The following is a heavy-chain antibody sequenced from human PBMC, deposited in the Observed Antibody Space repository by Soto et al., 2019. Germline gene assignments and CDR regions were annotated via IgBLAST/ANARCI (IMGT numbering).Heavy chain of an antibody. Sequence: KTSETLSLTCTVSGGSISSYYWSWIRQHPGKGLEWIGYIYYSGSTNYNPSLKSRVTISVDTSKNQFSLKLSSVTAADTAVYYCARSLGHYYGSGDHPFDYWGQGTLVTVSS. D-gene: IGHD3-10*01. V-gene: IGHV4-59*01. CDR1: GGSISSYY. CDR3: ARSLGHYYGSGDHPFDY. CDR2: IYYSGST. J-gene: IGHJ4*02.